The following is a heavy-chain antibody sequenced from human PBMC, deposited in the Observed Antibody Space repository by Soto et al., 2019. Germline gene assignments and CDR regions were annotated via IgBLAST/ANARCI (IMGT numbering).Heavy chain of an antibody. Sequence: LSLTCTVSCCSISSYYWSWIRQPPGKELEWIGYIYYSGSTNYNPSLKSRVTISVDTSKNQFSLKLSSVTAADTAVYYCARDHVDTAMVGGMDVWGQGTTVTVSS. J-gene: IGHJ6*02. D-gene: IGHD5-18*01. CDR3: ARDHVDTAMVGGMDV. V-gene: IGHV4-59*01. CDR1: CCSISSYY. CDR2: IYYSGST.